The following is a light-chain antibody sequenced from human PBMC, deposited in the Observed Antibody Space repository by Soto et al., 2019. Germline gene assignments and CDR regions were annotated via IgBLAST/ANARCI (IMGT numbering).Light chain of an antibody. V-gene: IGLV2-8*01. Sequence: QSALTQPPSASGSPGQSVTISCTGTSSDIGGYNSVSWYQQHPGKAPKLMIYEVNKRPLGVPERFSGSKSGNTAALTVSGLQADDVADYYCSSSAGTNSFVLFGGGTKRTVL. CDR1: SSDIGGYNS. CDR3: SSSAGTNSFVL. CDR2: EVN. J-gene: IGLJ3*02.